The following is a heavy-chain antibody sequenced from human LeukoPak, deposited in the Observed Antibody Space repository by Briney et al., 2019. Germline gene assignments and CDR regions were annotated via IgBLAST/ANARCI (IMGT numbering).Heavy chain of an antibody. J-gene: IGHJ4*02. Sequence: PGGSLRLSCAASGFTFSSYAMSWLRQAPGKGLEWVSDISGSGGSTYYADSVKGRFTISRDNSKNTLYLQMNSLRAEDTAVYYCANTVAGGSSFDYWGQGTLVTVSS. D-gene: IGHD6-19*01. CDR3: ANTVAGGSSFDY. CDR1: GFTFSSYA. CDR2: ISGSGGST. V-gene: IGHV3-23*01.